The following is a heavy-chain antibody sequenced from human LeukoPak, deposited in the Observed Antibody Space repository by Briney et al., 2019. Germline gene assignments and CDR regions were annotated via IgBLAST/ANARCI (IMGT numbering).Heavy chain of an antibody. D-gene: IGHD4-11*01. V-gene: IGHV3-21*01. CDR1: GFTFSHYT. Sequence: GGSLRLSCAACGFTFSHYTIGWVRQAPGKGLERVASITSSSSHIYYADSVKGRFTISRDNAKNEVYLQMNSLRGEDTAIYYCARVMMGATVTTFHYYCMDVWGVGAAVTVSS. J-gene: IGHJ6*03. CDR2: ITSSSSHI. CDR3: ARVMMGATVTTFHYYCMDV.